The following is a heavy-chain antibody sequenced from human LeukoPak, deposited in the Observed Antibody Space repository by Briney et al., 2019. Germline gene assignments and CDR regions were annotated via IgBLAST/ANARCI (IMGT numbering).Heavy chain of an antibody. CDR2: IYSGGST. CDR1: GFTVSSNY. D-gene: IGHD3-22*01. J-gene: IGHJ4*02. Sequence: GGSLRLSCAASGFTVSSNYMSWVRQAPGKGLEWVSVIYSGGSTYYADSVKGRFTISRDNSKNTQYLQMNSLRDEDTAVYYCARGYDSSGFDYWGQGTLVTVSS. V-gene: IGHV3-66*02. CDR3: ARGYDSSGFDY.